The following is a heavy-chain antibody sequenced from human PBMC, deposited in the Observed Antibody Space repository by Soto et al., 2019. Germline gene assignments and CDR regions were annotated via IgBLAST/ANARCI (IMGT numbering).Heavy chain of an antibody. CDR3: AREWEVTGYWYFDL. V-gene: IGHV3-13*01. CDR1: GFTFSSYD. J-gene: IGHJ2*01. Sequence: EVQLVESGGGLVQPGGSLRLSCAASGFTFSSYDMHWVRQVIGRGLEWVSAISTAGNSHYADSVKGRFTVSRENAKNSFYLQMNGLTAGDTAVYYCAREWEVTGYWYFDLWGRGTLVTVSS. CDR2: ISTAGNS. D-gene: IGHD2-21*02.